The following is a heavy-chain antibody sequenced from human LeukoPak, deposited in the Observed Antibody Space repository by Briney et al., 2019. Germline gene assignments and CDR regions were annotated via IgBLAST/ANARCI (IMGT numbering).Heavy chain of an antibody. V-gene: IGHV1-2*02. CDR2: ISPKYGDT. J-gene: IGHJ3*02. CDR1: GYSFTDYY. Sequence: GSVRVSCKASGYSFTDYYIHWLRQAPGQGLQWMGWISPKYGDTKYAQTFQGRVTMTRDTSLTTTYMELRGLTSDDTAVYFCARDLWSGELFFAFDIWGQGTMVPVSS. CDR3: ARDLWSGELFFAFDI. D-gene: IGHD3-10*01.